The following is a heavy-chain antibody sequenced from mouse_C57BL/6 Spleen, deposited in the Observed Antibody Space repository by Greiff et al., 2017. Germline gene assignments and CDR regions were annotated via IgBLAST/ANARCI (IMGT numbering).Heavy chain of an antibody. CDR1: GYTFTSYW. J-gene: IGHJ2*01. D-gene: IGHD4-1*01. CDR3: ATLTGTFDY. Sequence: QVQLQQSGAELVKPGASVKSSCKASGYTFTSYWMHWVKQRPGQGLEWIGMIHPNSGSTNYNEKFKSKATLTVDKSSSTAYMQLSSLTSEDSAVYYCATLTGTFDYWGQGTTLTVSS. CDR2: IHPNSGST. V-gene: IGHV1-64*01.